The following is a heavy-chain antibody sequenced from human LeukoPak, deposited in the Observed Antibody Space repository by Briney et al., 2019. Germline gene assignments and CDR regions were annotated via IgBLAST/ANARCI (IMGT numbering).Heavy chain of an antibody. CDR2: INPNSGGT. V-gene: IGHV1-2*04. J-gene: IGHJ4*02. Sequence: GASVKVSCKASGYTFTGYYMHWVRQAPGQGLEWMGWINPNSGGTNYAQKFQGWVTMTRDTSITTAYMELSRLRSDDTAVYYCAKGSRSGWLNYYFDYWGQGTLVTVSS. CDR1: GYTFTGYY. CDR3: AKGSRSGWLNYYFDY. D-gene: IGHD6-19*01.